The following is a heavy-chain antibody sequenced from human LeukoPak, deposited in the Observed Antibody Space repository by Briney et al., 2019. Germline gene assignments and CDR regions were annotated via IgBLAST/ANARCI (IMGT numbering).Heavy chain of an antibody. V-gene: IGHV4-59*01. CDR1: GGSISSYY. CDR3: ARTAVTTFGFDY. J-gene: IGHJ4*02. Sequence: PSETLSLTCTVSGGSISSYYWSWIRQPPGKGLEWIGYIYYSGGTNYNPSLKSRVTISVDTSKNQFSLKLSSVTAADTAVYYCARTAVTTFGFDYWGQGTLATVSS. CDR2: IYYSGGT. D-gene: IGHD3-16*01.